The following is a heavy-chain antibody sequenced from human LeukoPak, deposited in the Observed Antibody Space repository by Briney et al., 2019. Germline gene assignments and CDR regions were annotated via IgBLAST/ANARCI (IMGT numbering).Heavy chain of an antibody. CDR3: TTHYDSSGYRSV. V-gene: IGHV3-15*01. CDR2: IKSKTDGGTT. J-gene: IGHJ4*02. CDR1: GFTFSNAW. Sequence: GGSLRLSCAASGFTFSNAWMSWVRQAPGKGLEWVGRIKSKTDGGTTDYAAPVKGRFTISRDDSKNTLYLQMNSLKTEDTAVYYCTTHYDSSGYRSVWGQGTLVTVSS. D-gene: IGHD3-22*01.